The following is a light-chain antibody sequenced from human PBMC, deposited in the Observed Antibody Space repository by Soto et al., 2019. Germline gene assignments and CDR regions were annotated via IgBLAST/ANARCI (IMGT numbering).Light chain of an antibody. CDR2: DAS. V-gene: IGKV3-11*01. CDR1: QSVSSY. Sequence: EIVMTQSPDTLPVSPGERATLSCMASQSVSSYLAWYQQKPGQAPRLLIYDASNRATGIPARFSGSGSGTDFTLTISSLEPEDFAVYYCQQRSNWPPWAFGQGTKVDIK. CDR3: QQRSNWPPWA. J-gene: IGKJ1*01.